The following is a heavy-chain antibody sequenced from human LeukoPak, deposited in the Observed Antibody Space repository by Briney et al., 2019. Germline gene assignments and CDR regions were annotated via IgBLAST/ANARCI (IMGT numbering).Heavy chain of an antibody. J-gene: IGHJ4*02. Sequence: SETLSLTCTVSGCSISTYYWSWIRQPPGKGLEWIGYIYYSGSTNHNPSLKSRVTISVDTSKNQLSLKLTSVLAADTAVYYCARGKDYYYTSGYPTFHYWGQGTLVTVSS. V-gene: IGHV4-59*01. D-gene: IGHD3-22*01. CDR3: ARGKDYYYTSGYPTFHY. CDR2: IYYSGST. CDR1: GCSISTYY.